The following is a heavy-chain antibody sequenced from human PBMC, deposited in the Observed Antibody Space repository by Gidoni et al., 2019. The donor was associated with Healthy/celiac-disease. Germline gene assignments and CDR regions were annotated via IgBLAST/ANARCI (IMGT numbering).Heavy chain of an antibody. CDR2: INHSGST. CDR3: ARGGVRGSSSWYTPEYFQH. Sequence: QVQLQQWGAGLLKPSETLSLTCAVYGGSFSGYYWSWIRQPPGKGLEWMGEINHSGSTNYNPSLKSRVTISVDTSKNQFSLKLSSVTAADTAVYYCARGGVRGSSSWYTPEYFQHWGQGTLVTVSS. D-gene: IGHD6-13*01. CDR1: GGSFSGYY. V-gene: IGHV4-34*01. J-gene: IGHJ1*01.